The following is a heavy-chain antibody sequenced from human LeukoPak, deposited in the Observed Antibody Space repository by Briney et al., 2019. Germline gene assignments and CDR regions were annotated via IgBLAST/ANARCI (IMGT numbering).Heavy chain of an antibody. CDR2: IYYSRST. CDR3: ARGSRSWFDP. V-gene: IGHV4-59*01. CDR1: GGSINSYY. J-gene: IGHJ5*02. Sequence: SETLSLTCTVSGGSINSYYWSWIRQPPGKGLEWIGYIYYSRSTNYNPSLKSRVTISVDTSKNQFSLKLSSVTAADTAVYYCARGSRSWFDPWGQGTLVTVSS.